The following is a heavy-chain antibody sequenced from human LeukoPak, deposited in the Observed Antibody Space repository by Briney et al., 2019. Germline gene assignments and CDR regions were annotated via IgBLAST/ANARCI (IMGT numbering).Heavy chain of an antibody. Sequence: ASVKVSCKASGGTFSSYAISWVRQAPGQGLEWMGGIIPIFGTANYAQKFQGRVTMTRDMATSTDYMEVSSLKSEDTAVYYCARDNSQGDSAWWFDPWGQGTLVTVSS. V-gene: IGHV1-69*05. CDR1: GGTFSSYA. J-gene: IGHJ5*02. CDR2: IIPIFGTA. CDR3: ARDNSQGDSAWWFDP. D-gene: IGHD1-26*01.